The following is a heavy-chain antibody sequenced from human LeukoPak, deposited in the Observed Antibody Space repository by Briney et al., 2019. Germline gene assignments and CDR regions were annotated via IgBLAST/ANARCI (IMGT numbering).Heavy chain of an antibody. D-gene: IGHD5-12*01. Sequence: SGTLSLTCAVSGASISSSARWSWVRQFPGKGLEWFGEVYHGGSTNYNPSLKSRVTISLDNSNNHFSLRLSSVTAADTARYYCARRGYSGNEAYFDYWGQGTLVTVSS. J-gene: IGHJ4*02. CDR3: ARRGYSGNEAYFDY. V-gene: IGHV4-4*02. CDR1: GASISSSAR. CDR2: VYHGGST.